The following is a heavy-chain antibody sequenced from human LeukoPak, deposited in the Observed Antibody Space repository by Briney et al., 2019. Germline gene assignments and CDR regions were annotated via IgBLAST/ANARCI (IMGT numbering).Heavy chain of an antibody. V-gene: IGHV4-39*01. CDR1: GGSISSSSYC. D-gene: IGHD3-22*01. CDR3: ARRPITMNAFDI. CDR2: ICYSGST. J-gene: IGHJ3*02. Sequence: SETLSLTCTVSGGSISSSSYCWGWIRQPPGEGLEWIGSICYSGSTFYNPSLRSRVTLSVDTSKNQFSLKLSSVTAADTAVYYCARRPITMNAFDIWGQGTMVTVSS.